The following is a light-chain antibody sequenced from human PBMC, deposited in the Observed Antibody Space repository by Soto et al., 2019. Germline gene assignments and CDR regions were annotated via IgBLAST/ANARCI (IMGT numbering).Light chain of an antibody. CDR3: QKYNSAPLT. J-gene: IGKJ4*01. Sequence: DIQMTQSPSSLSAAVGARVTITGRASLPIRNYLALYQQKPGKLPNLLIYAPSTLQAGFPSRFSGSGYGTDFTLAISSLQSEDVAAYYCQKYNSAPLTFGGGTKWEIK. CDR2: APS. CDR1: LPIRNY. V-gene: IGKV1-27*01.